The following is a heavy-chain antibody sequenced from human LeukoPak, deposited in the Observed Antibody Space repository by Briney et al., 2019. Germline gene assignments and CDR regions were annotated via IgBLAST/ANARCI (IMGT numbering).Heavy chain of an antibody. CDR1: GGSISSYY. V-gene: IGHV4-4*09. Sequence: SETLSLTCTVSGGSISSYYWSWIRQPPGKGLEWIGYIYTSSSTNYNPSVKRRVTISVDTSKNQCSLKLRSVTAADTAVYYCARLYSSSSSAKAPYYYYYYMDVWGKGTTVTVSS. J-gene: IGHJ6*03. D-gene: IGHD6-6*01. CDR3: ARLYSSSSSAKAPYYYYYYMDV. CDR2: IYTSSST.